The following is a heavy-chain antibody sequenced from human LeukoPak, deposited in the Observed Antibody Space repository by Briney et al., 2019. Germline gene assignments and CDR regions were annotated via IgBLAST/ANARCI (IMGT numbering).Heavy chain of an antibody. CDR1: GFTFSSYA. Sequence: GGSLRLSCAASGFTFSSYAMSWVRQAPGKGLEWVSAISGSGGSTYYADSVKGRFTISRDNSKNTLYLQMNSLRAEDTAVYYCAKDRKDIVVVPAASWSWFDPRGQGTLVTVSS. CDR3: AKDRKDIVVVPAASWSWFDP. CDR2: ISGSGGST. J-gene: IGHJ5*02. V-gene: IGHV3-23*01. D-gene: IGHD2-2*01.